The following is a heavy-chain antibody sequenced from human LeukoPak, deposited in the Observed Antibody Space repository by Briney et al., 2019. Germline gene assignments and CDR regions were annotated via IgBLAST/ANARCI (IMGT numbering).Heavy chain of an antibody. V-gene: IGHV1-46*02. CDR1: GHTFNNHF. J-gene: IGHJ4*02. CDR2: INPRDGTT. CDR3: ARGADQEFDF. Sequence: ASVKVSCKSSGHTFNNHFIHWVRQAPGKGLEWMGMINPRDGTTRTLQKFQGRVTMTRDTSTSTLYMGLSSLIFEDTATYFCARGADQEFDFWGQGTLVTVSS.